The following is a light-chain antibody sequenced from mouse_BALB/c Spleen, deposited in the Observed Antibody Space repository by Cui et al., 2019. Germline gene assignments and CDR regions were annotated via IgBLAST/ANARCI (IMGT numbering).Light chain of an antibody. J-gene: IGKJ5*01. CDR1: SSVSY. V-gene: IGKV4-55*01. Sequence: QIVLTQSPAIMSAYPGEKVTMTCSASSSVSYMYWYQQKPGSSPRLLIYDTSNLASGVPVRFSGSGSGTSYSLTISRMEAEDAATYYCQQWSSYTFGAGTKLELK. CDR3: QQWSSYT. CDR2: DTS.